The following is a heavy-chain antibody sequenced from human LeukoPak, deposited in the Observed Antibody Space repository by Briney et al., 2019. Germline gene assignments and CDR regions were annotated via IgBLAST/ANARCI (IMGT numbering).Heavy chain of an antibody. CDR1: GGSISSYY. CDR2: IYTSGST. D-gene: IGHD3-10*01. CDR3: ASGSYYTIFDY. V-gene: IGHV4-4*07. J-gene: IGHJ4*02. Sequence: SETLSLTCTVSGGSISSYYWSWIWQPAGKGLEWIGRIYTSGSTNYNPSLKSRVTMSVDTSKNQFSLKLSSVTAANTAVYYCASGSYYTIFDYWGQGTLVTVSS.